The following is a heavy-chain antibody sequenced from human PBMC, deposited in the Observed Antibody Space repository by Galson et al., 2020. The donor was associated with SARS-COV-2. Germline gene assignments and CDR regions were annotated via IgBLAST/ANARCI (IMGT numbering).Heavy chain of an antibody. D-gene: IGHD3-22*01. V-gene: IGHV1-2*02. Sequence: ALVKVSCKASGYTFTGYYMHWVRQAPGQGLEWMGWINPNSGGTNYAQKFQGRVTMTRDTSISTAYIELSRLRSDDTAVYYCARGPYYYDSSGTRGAFDIWGQGTMVTVSS. CDR1: GYTFTGYY. CDR3: ARGPYYYDSSGTRGAFDI. CDR2: INPNSGGT. J-gene: IGHJ3*02.